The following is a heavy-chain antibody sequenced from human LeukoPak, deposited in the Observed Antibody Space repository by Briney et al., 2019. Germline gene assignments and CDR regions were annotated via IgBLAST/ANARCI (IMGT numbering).Heavy chain of an antibody. CDR3: AKDYNWSDGY. D-gene: IGHD1-20*01. CDR1: GFTFSSHW. Sequence: PGGSLRLSCAASGFTFSSHWMHWVRQAPGKGLVWVSRINTDGSSISYADSVKGRFTISRDNSKNTLYLQMNSLRDEDTAVYYCAKDYNWSDGYWGQGTLVTVSS. CDR2: INTDGSSI. J-gene: IGHJ4*02. V-gene: IGHV3-74*01.